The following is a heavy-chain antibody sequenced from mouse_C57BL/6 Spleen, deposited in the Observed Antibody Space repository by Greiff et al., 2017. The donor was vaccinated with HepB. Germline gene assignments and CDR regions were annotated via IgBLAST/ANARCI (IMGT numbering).Heavy chain of an antibody. V-gene: IGHV1-26*01. CDR1: GYTFTDYY. Sequence: VQLQQSGPELVKPGASVKISCKASGYTFTDYYMNWVKQSHGKSLEWIGDINPNNGGTSYNQKFKGKATLTVDKSSSTAYMELRSLTSEDSAVYYCAREGVFGSSFAYWGQGTLVTVSA. D-gene: IGHD1-1*01. CDR2: INPNNGGT. CDR3: AREGVFGSSFAY. J-gene: IGHJ3*01.